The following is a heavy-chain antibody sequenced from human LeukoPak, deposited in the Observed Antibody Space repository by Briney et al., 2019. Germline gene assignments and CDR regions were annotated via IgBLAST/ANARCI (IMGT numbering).Heavy chain of an antibody. D-gene: IGHD3-3*01. CDR1: GFTFRTYA. V-gene: IGHV3-23*01. Sequence: PGGSLRLSCATSGFTFRTYAMSWVRQAPGKGLEWVSSMTNSGGNTYYADSVKGRFTISSDNSKNTLYLQMNSLRAEDTAVYYCAKDGTSRYDFWSGSYRQYYYYYMDVWGGGTTVTVSS. J-gene: IGHJ6*03. CDR3: AKDGTSRYDFWSGSYRQYYYYYMDV. CDR2: MTNSGGNT.